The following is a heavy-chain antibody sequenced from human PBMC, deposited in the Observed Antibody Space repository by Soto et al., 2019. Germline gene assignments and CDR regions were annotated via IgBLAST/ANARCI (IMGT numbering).Heavy chain of an antibody. J-gene: IGHJ4*02. V-gene: IGHV3-23*01. CDR1: GFPFSSYV. CDR3: AKDSNQYSSSLRRRYFDY. Sequence: SLRLSCAASGFPFSSYVTSWVRQAPGKGLEWVSGISGGGSNTFYADSVKGRFTISRDNSKNTILLQMNRLGAEDTAVYYCAKDSNQYSSSLRRRYFDYWGQGIGLTFSS. CDR2: ISGGGSNT. D-gene: IGHD6-6*01.